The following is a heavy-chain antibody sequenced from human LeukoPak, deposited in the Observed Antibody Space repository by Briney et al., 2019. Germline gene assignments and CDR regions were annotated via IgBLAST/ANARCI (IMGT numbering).Heavy chain of an antibody. CDR2: IYYSGNT. J-gene: IGHJ6*02. V-gene: IGHV4-59*08. CDR3: ARLGEYYYYGMDV. Sequence: SGTPSLTCSVSGGPLSSYYWSWVRQPPGKGLEWVGYIYYSGNTKYNPSLKSRITISVDTSKNQFSLNLISVTAADTAVYYCARLGEYYYYGMDVWGQGTTVTVSS. CDR1: GGPLSSYY.